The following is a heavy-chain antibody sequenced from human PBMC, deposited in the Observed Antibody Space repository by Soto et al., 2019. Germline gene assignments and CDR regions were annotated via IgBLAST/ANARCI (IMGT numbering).Heavy chain of an antibody. CDR3: AKDPRMTTVMDWFDP. D-gene: IGHD4-4*01. CDR1: GFTFSSYA. V-gene: IGHV3-23*01. J-gene: IGHJ5*02. Sequence: PGGSLRLSCAASGFTFSSYAMSWVRQAPGKGLEWVSAISGSGGSTYYADSVKGRFTISRDNSKNTLYLQMNSLRAEDTAVYYCAKDPRMTTVMDWFDPWGQGTLVTVSS. CDR2: ISGSGGST.